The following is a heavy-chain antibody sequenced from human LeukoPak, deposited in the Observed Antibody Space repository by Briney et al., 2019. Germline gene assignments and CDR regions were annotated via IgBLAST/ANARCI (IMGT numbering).Heavy chain of an antibody. D-gene: IGHD3-22*01. CDR1: GGSFSGYY. CDR3: ASMLDYYDSSSRGYFDY. CDR2: INHSGST. Sequence: SETLSLTCAVYGGSFSGYYWSWIRQPPGKGLEWIGEINHSGSTNYNPSLKSRFTISVDTSKNQFSLKLSSVTAADTAVYYCASMLDYYDSSSRGYFDYWGQGTLVTVSS. V-gene: IGHV4-34*01. J-gene: IGHJ4*02.